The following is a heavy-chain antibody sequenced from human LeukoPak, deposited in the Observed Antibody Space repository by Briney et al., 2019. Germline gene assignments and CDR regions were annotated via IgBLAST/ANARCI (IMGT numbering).Heavy chain of an antibody. CDR1: GFIFTNYA. Sequence: GGSLRLSCAASGFIFTNYAMGWVRQAPGKGLEWVSVISGTTDNTHYADSVKGRFTISRDNSKNTLYLQMNSLRAEDTAVYYCAKDRRISAAGSNYFDYWGQGTLVTVSS. CDR3: AKDRRISAAGSNYFDY. J-gene: IGHJ4*02. V-gene: IGHV3-23*01. D-gene: IGHD6-13*01. CDR2: ISGTTDNT.